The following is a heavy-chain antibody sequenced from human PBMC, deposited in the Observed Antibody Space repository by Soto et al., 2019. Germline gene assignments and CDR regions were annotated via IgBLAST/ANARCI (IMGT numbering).Heavy chain of an antibody. CDR1: GGTFSSYA. Sequence: GASVKVSCKASGGTFSSYAISWVRQAPGQGLEWMGGIIPIFGTANYAQKFQGRVTITADESTSTAYMELSSLRSEDTAVYYCARGTGEQLVDVSPYYYYYYGMDFWGQGTTVTVSS. CDR2: IIPIFGTA. J-gene: IGHJ6*02. D-gene: IGHD6-6*01. V-gene: IGHV1-69*13. CDR3: ARGTGEQLVDVSPYYYYYYGMDF.